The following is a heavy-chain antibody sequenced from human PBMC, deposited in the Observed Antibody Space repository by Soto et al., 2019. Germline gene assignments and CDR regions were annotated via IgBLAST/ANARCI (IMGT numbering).Heavy chain of an antibody. CDR2: ISGSGGST. Sequence: PGGSLRLSCAASGFTFSSYAMSWVRQAPGKGLEWVSAISGSGGSTYYADSVKGRFTISRDNSKNTLYLRMNSLRAEDTAVYYCAKDNGYGSGNNWFDPWGQGTLVTVSS. CDR1: GFTFSSYA. V-gene: IGHV3-23*01. J-gene: IGHJ5*02. CDR3: AKDNGYGSGNNWFDP. D-gene: IGHD3-10*01.